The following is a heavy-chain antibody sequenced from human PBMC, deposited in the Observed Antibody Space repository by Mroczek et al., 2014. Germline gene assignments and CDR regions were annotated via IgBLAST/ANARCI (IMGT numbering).Heavy chain of an antibody. CDR3: ARVKSPLRFLEWSPSYGMDV. Sequence: SGAEVKKPGASVKVSCKASGYTFTSYGISWVRQAPGQGLEWMGWISAYNGNTNYAQKLQGRVTMTTDTSTSTAYMELRSLRSDDTAVYYCARVKSPLRFLEWSPSYGMDVWGQGTTVTVS. CDR1: GYTFTSYG. J-gene: IGHJ6*02. V-gene: IGHV1-18*01. CDR2: ISAYNGNT. D-gene: IGHD3-3*01.